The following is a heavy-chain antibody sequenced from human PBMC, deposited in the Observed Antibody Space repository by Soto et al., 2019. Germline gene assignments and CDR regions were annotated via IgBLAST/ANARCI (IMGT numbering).Heavy chain of an antibody. J-gene: IGHJ4*02. V-gene: IGHV3-23*01. D-gene: IGHD3-16*01. CDR2: ISGSGGST. CDR1: GFTFTTAW. CDR3: AKETFLFDY. Sequence: GSLRLSCAASGFTFTTAWINWVRQAPGKGLEWVSAISGSGGSTYYADSVKGRFTISRDNSKNTLYLQMNSLRAEDTVVYYCAKETFLFDYWGQGTLVTVSS.